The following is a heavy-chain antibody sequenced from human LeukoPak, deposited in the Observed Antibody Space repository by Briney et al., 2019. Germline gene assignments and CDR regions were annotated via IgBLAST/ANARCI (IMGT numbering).Heavy chain of an antibody. D-gene: IGHD3-22*01. CDR2: IIPIFGTA. CDR1: GGTFSSYA. CDR3: ARDGGYAYDSSGYYLG. J-gene: IGHJ4*02. V-gene: IGHV1-69*01. Sequence: SVKVSCKASGGTFSSYAISWVRQAPGQGLEWMGGIIPIFGTADYAKKFQGRVTITADESTSTACVELSSLRSEDTAVYYCARDGGYAYDSSGYYLGWGQGTLVTVSS.